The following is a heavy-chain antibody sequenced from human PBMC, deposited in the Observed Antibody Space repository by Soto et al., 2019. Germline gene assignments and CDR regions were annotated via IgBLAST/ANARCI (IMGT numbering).Heavy chain of an antibody. Sequence: GGSLRLSCGASGFTFSSYWIHWVRQAPGKGLVWVSRIDSDGSSINYADSVKGRFTISRDNAKNTVHLQMNSLRAEDTAVYYCARDYGDSLFYYYDMDVWGQGTTVTVSS. V-gene: IGHV3-74*01. D-gene: IGHD4-17*01. CDR2: IDSDGSSI. CDR3: ARDYGDSLFYYYDMDV. J-gene: IGHJ6*02. CDR1: GFTFSSYW.